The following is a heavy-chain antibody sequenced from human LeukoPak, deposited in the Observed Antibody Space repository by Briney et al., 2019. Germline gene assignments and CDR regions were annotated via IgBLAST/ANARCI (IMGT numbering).Heavy chain of an antibody. Sequence: ASVKVSCKASEYTFTSYAMNWVRQAPGQGLEWMGWINTKTGNPTYAQDFTGRFVFSLDTSVSTAYLQISSLKAEDTAVYYCATLSTNYDILTGYDYWGQGTLVTVSS. CDR1: EYTFTSYA. J-gene: IGHJ4*02. V-gene: IGHV7-4-1*02. D-gene: IGHD3-9*01. CDR2: INTKTGNP. CDR3: ATLSTNYDILTGYDY.